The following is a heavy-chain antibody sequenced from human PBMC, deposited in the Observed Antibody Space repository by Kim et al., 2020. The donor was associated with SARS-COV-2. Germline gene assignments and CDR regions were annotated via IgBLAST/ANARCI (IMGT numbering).Heavy chain of an antibody. V-gene: IGHV4-31*03. Sequence: SETLSLTCTVSGGSISSGGYYWSWIRQHPGKGLEWIGYIYYSGSTYYNPSLKSRVTISVDTSKNQFSLKLSSVTAADTAVYYCARGVPVPAADKNDAFDIWGQGTMVTVSS. CDR1: GGSISSGGYY. CDR3: ARGVPVPAADKNDAFDI. D-gene: IGHD2-2*01. J-gene: IGHJ3*02. CDR2: IYYSGST.